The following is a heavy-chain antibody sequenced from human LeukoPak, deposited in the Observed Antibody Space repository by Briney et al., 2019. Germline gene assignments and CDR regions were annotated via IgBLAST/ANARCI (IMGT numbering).Heavy chain of an antibody. CDR3: ASGYARSARHQSDF. D-gene: IGHD5-12*01. CDR2: INSDGSNT. Sequence: GGSLRLSCVVSGFTFSDYWMHWVRQAPGKGLVWVSRINSDGSNTNYAGSVKGRFTISRGNAKNTLYLQMSSLRVEDSAVYYCASGYARSARHQSDFWGQGTVVTVSS. J-gene: IGHJ4*02. V-gene: IGHV3-74*01. CDR1: GFTFSDYW.